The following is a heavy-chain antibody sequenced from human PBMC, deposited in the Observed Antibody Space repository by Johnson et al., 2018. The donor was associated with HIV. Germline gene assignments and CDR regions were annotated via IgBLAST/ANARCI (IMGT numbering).Heavy chain of an antibody. CDR2: ISWNSENI. CDR1: GFTFNDYA. Sequence: VQLVEAGGGLVQPGRSLRLSCAASGFTFNDYAMHWVRQVPGKGLEWVSGISWNSENIAYADSVRGRFTISRDNAENSLYLQMNSLRAEDTAVYYCATFGGGSFHAFDIWGQGTMVTVSS. D-gene: IGHD1-26*01. V-gene: IGHV3-9*01. CDR3: ATFGGGSFHAFDI. J-gene: IGHJ3*02.